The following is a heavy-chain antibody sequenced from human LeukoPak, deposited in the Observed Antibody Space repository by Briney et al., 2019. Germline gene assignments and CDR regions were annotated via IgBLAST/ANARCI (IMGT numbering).Heavy chain of an antibody. V-gene: IGHV4-39*01. Sequence: PSETLSLTCTVSGGSISSSSYYWGWIRQPPGTGLEWIGSIYYSWSTYYNPSLKSRVTISVDTSKNQFSLKLSSVTAADTAVYYCARHVAVNSRYYYYYYMDVWGKGTTVTVSS. J-gene: IGHJ6*03. CDR3: ARHVAVNSRYYYYYYMDV. CDR1: GGSISSSSYY. D-gene: IGHD4-23*01. CDR2: IYYSWST.